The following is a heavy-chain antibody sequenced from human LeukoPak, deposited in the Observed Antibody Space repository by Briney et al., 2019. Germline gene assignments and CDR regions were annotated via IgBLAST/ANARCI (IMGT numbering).Heavy chain of an antibody. J-gene: IGHJ6*02. CDR3: ARGWYKGTSRLGDYYYYGMDV. D-gene: IGHD6-19*01. Sequence: GGSLRLSCAASGLIFDDSGMSWVRQAPGKGLEWVSGINWNGGSTGYADSVKGRFTISRDNAKNSLFLQMNSLRAEDTALYYCARGWYKGTSRLGDYYYYGMDVWGQGTTVTVSS. CDR1: GLIFDDSG. CDR2: INWNGGST. V-gene: IGHV3-20*04.